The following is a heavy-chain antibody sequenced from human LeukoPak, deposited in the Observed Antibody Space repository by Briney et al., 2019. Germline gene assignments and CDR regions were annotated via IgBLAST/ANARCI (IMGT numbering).Heavy chain of an antibody. V-gene: IGHV4-4*07. CDR1: GGSISSYY. D-gene: IGHD6-13*01. CDR3: ATAAAAQTSYWYFDL. CDR2: IYTSGST. Sequence: SSETLSLTCTVSGGSISSYYWSWIRQPAGKGLEWIGRIYTSGSTNYNPSLKSRVTMSVDTSKNQFSLKLSSVTAADTAVYYCATAAAAQTSYWYFDLWGRGTLVTVSS. J-gene: IGHJ2*01.